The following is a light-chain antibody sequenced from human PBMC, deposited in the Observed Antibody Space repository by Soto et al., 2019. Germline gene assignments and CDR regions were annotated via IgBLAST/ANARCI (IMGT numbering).Light chain of an antibody. CDR3: QQYNNWPPQHT. CDR1: QSVSNN. V-gene: IGKV3-15*01. J-gene: IGKJ2*01. CDR2: DAS. Sequence: EIVMTQSPATLSVSPGDRVTLSCRASQSVSNNLAWYQQKPGQAPRVLIYDASTRATGIPVRFSGSGSGTEFTLTISSLQSEDFAVYYCQQYNNWPPQHTFGQGTKLESK.